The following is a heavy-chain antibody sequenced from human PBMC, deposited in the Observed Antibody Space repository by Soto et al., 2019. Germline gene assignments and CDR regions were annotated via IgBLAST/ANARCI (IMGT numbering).Heavy chain of an antibody. CDR3: ARGAIRGYSYGHSDY. J-gene: IGHJ4*02. Sequence: EVQLVESGGGLVEPGGSLTLSCAASDFSFSSYTMDWVRQAPGKGLQWVSSISITGSYIYYADSVKGRFAISRDNAQNSLYLHMNSLRGEDTAVYYCARGAIRGYSYGHSDYWGQGTLVTVSS. D-gene: IGHD5-18*01. V-gene: IGHV3-21*02. CDR2: ISITGSYI. CDR1: DFSFSSYT.